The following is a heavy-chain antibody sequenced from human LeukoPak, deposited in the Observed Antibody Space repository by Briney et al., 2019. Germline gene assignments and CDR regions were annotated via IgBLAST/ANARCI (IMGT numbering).Heavy chain of an antibody. CDR3: AKTPSGSYADAFDI. J-gene: IGHJ3*02. V-gene: IGHV3-9*03. CDR1: GFTFEDYP. CDR2: ISWNSGSI. D-gene: IGHD1-26*01. Sequence: GGSLELSCAASGFTFEDYPMHWVRQAPGKGLEGVSGISWNSGSIGYADSVKGRFTISRDNAKNSLYLQMNSLRAEDMALYYCAKTPSGSYADAFDIWGQGTLVTVSS.